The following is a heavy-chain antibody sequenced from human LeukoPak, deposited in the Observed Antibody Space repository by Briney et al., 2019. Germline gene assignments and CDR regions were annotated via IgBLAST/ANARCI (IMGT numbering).Heavy chain of an antibody. V-gene: IGHV1-8*01. D-gene: IGHD6-6*01. Sequence: ASVKVSCKASGYTFTSYDINWVRQATGQGLEWMGWMNPNSGNTGYAQKFQGRVTMTRNTSINTAYMELSSLRSEDTAVYYCARGSYSSSPLDYWGQGTLVTVSS. CDR2: MNPNSGNT. CDR1: GYTFTSYD. CDR3: ARGSYSSSPLDY. J-gene: IGHJ4*02.